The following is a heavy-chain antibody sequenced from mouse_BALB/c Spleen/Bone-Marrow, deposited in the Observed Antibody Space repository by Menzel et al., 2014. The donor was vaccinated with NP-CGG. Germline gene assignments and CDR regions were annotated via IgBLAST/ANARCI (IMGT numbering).Heavy chain of an antibody. CDR1: GYSFTNYW. Sequence: EVQGVESGTVLARPGASVKMSCKASGYSFTNYWLHWVKQRPGQGLEWIGAIYPGNSDTSYNQEFKGKAKLTAVTSASTAYMELSSLTNEDSAVYYCTRFGSSYDWYFDVWGAGTTVTVSS. D-gene: IGHD1-1*01. J-gene: IGHJ1*01. V-gene: IGHV1-5*01. CDR2: IYPGNSDT. CDR3: TRFGSSYDWYFDV.